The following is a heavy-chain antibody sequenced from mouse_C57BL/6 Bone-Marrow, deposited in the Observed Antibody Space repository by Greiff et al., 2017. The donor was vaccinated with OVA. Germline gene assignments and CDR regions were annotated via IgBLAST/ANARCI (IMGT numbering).Heavy chain of an antibody. CDR3: ARQGAHPLFDY. CDR2: ISSGGSYT. D-gene: IGHD6-1*01. V-gene: IGHV5-6*01. J-gene: IGHJ2*01. CDR1: GFTFSSYG. Sequence: EVKLVESGGDLVKPGGSLKLSCAASGFTFSSYGMSWVRQTPDKRLEWVATISSGGSYTYYPDSVKGRFTISRDNAKNTLYLQMSSLKSEDTAMYYCARQGAHPLFDYWGQGTTLTVSS.